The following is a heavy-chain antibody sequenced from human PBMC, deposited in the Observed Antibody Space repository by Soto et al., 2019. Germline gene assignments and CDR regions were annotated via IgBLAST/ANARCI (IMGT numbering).Heavy chain of an antibody. CDR2: IYYSGST. D-gene: IGHD6-19*01. CDR3: ARIPRAPIGRWLVQNWFDP. J-gene: IGHJ5*02. CDR1: CGSVISGSYY. Sequence: SETLSLTCTFSCGSVISGSYYWSWIRQPPGKGLEWIGYIYYSGSTNYNPSLKSRVTISVDTSKNQFSLKLSSVTAADTAVYYCARIPRAPIGRWLVQNWFDPWGQGTLVTVSS. V-gene: IGHV4-61*01.